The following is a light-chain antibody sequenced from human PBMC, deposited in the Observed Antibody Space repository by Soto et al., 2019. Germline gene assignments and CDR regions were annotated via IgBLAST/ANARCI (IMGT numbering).Light chain of an antibody. Sequence: QSVLTQPASVSGSPGQSITISCTGTSSDVGGYNYVSWYQQYPGKAPKLMIYDVTNRPSGVSNRFSGSKSGNTASLTISGLQAEDEADYYCGSCRFTTAVFGTGTKVTVL. CDR3: GSCRFTTAV. V-gene: IGLV2-14*01. J-gene: IGLJ1*01. CDR1: SSDVGGYNY. CDR2: DVT.